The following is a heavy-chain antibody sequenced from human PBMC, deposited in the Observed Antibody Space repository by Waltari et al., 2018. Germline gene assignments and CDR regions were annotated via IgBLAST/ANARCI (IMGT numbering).Heavy chain of an antibody. CDR3: ASLEVAGTIGAFDI. V-gene: IGHV4-61*02. CDR2: IYTSGST. CDR1: GGSISSGSYY. Sequence: QVQLQESGPGLVKPSQTLSLTCTVSGGSISSGSYYWSWIRQPAGKGLEWIGYIYTSGSTNYNPSLRSRVTISVDTSKNQFSLKLSSVTAADTAVYYCASLEVAGTIGAFDIWGQGTMVTVSS. D-gene: IGHD6-19*01. J-gene: IGHJ3*02.